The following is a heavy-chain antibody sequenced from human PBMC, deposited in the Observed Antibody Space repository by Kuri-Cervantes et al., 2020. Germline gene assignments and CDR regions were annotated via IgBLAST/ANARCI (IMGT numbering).Heavy chain of an antibody. J-gene: IGHJ6*01. CDR2: IYSVGRT. CDR3: ARDSPAGTGSYYGSYYYGKDV. D-gene: IGHD3-10*01. Sequence: GGSLRLSCAASGFTVSNNYMSWIRQAPGKGLEWVSIIYSVGRTYYADSVKGRFTISRGNSKNTLYLQMDSLEVEDTAVYYCARDSPAGTGSYYGSYYYGKDVWGQGTTVTVSS. CDR1: GFTVSNNY. V-gene: IGHV3-66*02.